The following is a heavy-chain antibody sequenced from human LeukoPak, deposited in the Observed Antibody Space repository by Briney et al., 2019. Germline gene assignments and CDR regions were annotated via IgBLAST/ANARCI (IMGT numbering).Heavy chain of an antibody. Sequence: GGSLRLSCAASGFTFSSYGMHWVRQAPGKGLEWVAFIRYDGSNKYYADSVKGRFTISRDNSKNTLYLQMNSLRAEDTAVYYCARVKRDSSGFFDYWGQGTLVTVSS. V-gene: IGHV3-30*02. CDR2: IRYDGSNK. CDR3: ARVKRDSSGFFDY. CDR1: GFTFSSYG. D-gene: IGHD3-22*01. J-gene: IGHJ4*02.